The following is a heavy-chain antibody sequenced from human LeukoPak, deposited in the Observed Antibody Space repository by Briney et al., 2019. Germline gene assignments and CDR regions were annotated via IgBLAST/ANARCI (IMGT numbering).Heavy chain of an antibody. D-gene: IGHD2-15*01. CDR2: ISGSGGST. Sequence: GGSLRLSCAASGFTFSSYAMSWVRQAPGKGLEWVSAISGSGGSTYCADSVKGRFTISRDNSKNTLYLQMNSLRAEDTAVYYCAKVRCSGGSCYPYYFDYWGQGTLVTVSS. J-gene: IGHJ4*02. CDR1: GFTFSSYA. CDR3: AKVRCSGGSCYPYYFDY. V-gene: IGHV3-23*01.